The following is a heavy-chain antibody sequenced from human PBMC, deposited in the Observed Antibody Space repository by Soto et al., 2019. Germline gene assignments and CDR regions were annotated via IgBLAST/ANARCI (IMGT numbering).Heavy chain of an antibody. CDR1: GYTFTSYY. V-gene: IGHV1-46*01. CDR3: ARGGYYDSSGSRNYHYYGMDA. J-gene: IGHJ6*02. Sequence: ASVKVSCKASGYTFTSYYMHWVRQAPGQGLEWMGIIRPSGGSTTYAQKFQGRVTMTTDTSTRTAYMELRSLRSDDTAVYYCARGGYYDSSGSRNYHYYGMDAWGQGTTVTVSS. D-gene: IGHD3-22*01. CDR2: IRPSGGST.